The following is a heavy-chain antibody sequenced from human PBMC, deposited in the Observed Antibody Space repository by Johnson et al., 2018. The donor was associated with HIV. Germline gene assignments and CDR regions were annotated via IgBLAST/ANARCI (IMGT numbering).Heavy chain of an antibody. Sequence: EVQLVESGGGLIQPGRSLRLSCAASGFTFDDYGMHWVRQAPGKGLEWVSGISWNSGRIGYADSVKGRFTISRDDAKNSLYLQMNSLRAEDTALYYCAKDQWMFDIWGQGTMVTVSS. CDR2: ISWNSGRI. D-gene: IGHD3-10*02. CDR1: GFTFDDYG. J-gene: IGHJ3*02. V-gene: IGHV3-9*01. CDR3: AKDQWMFDI.